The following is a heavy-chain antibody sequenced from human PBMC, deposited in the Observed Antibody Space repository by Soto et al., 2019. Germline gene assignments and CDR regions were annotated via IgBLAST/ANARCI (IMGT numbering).Heavy chain of an antibody. V-gene: IGHV1-3*01. CDR1: GRTFSSYP. D-gene: IGHD2-2*01. CDR2: INAGNGNT. Sequence: ASVQVSRNASGRTFSSYPISWVRQAPGQRLGWMGWINAGNGNTKYSQKFQGRVTITRDTSASTAYMELSSLRSEDTAVYYCAILPVPHLSDPWGQGTLVTVSS. CDR3: AILPVPHLSDP. J-gene: IGHJ5*02.